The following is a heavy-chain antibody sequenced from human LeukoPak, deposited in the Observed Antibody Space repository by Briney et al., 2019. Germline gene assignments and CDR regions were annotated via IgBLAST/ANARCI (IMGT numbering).Heavy chain of an antibody. CDR3: AREGSYGDSDY. V-gene: IGHV3-64D*06. CDR1: GFTFSSYA. CDR2: ISSSGGST. D-gene: IGHD5-18*01. J-gene: IGHJ4*02. Sequence: PGGSLRLSCSASGFTFSSYAMHWVRQAPGKGLEYVSAISSSGGSTYYADAVKGRFTISRDNSKNTLYLQMSSLRAEDTAVYYCAREGSYGDSDYWGQGTLVTVSS.